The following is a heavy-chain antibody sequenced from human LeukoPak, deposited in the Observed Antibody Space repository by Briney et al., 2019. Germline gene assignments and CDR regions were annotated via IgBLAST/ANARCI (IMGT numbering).Heavy chain of an antibody. CDR1: GFTFSSYS. CDR3: ARDSLRWEPLVLYY. Sequence: GGSLRLSCAASGFTFSSYSMNWVRQAPGKGPEWVSYISSSSSTMYYADSVKGRFTISRDNAKNSLYLQMNSLRDEDTAVYYCARDSLRWEPLVLYYWGQGTLVTVSS. V-gene: IGHV3-48*02. CDR2: ISSSSSTM. D-gene: IGHD1-26*01. J-gene: IGHJ4*02.